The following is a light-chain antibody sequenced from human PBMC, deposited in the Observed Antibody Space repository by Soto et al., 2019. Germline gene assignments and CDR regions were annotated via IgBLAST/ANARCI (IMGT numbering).Light chain of an antibody. CDR1: QSVNNY. CDR2: DAS. J-gene: IGKJ4*01. CDR3: HQRSNWPLT. V-gene: IGKV3-11*01. Sequence: EIVLTQSPATLSLSPGERATLSCRASQSVNNYLAWYQQKPGQAPRLLIYDASSRATDIPARFSGSGSGTDFTLTISSLEPEDFAAYYCHQRSNWPLTFGGGTKVEIK.